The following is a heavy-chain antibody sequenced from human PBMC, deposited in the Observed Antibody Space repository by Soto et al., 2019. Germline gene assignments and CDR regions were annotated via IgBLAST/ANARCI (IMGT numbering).Heavy chain of an antibody. J-gene: IGHJ1*01. CDR1: GFTFSDYA. Sequence: PGGSLRLSCVASGFTFSDYALHWARQAPGKGLEWVALISPAGNNQYYSDSAKGRFTISRDNSQNTLYLQMNSLRPDDTGLYYCARENSRISPRLFQHWGHGTLVTVSS. CDR3: ARENSRISPRLFQH. D-gene: IGHD6-6*01. V-gene: IGHV3-30*14. CDR2: ISPAGNNQ.